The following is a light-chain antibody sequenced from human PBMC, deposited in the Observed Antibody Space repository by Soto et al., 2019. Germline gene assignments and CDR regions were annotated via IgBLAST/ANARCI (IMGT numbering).Light chain of an antibody. CDR3: QQYGSSLTWT. V-gene: IGKV3-20*01. CDR1: QSVSSSY. Sequence: EIVLTQSPGTLSLSPGERATLSCRASQSVSSSYLAWYQQKPGQAPRLLIYGASSRATGIPGRFSGSGSGTDSTLTISRLEPEDFAVYYCQQYGSSLTWTFGQGTKVDIK. J-gene: IGKJ1*01. CDR2: GAS.